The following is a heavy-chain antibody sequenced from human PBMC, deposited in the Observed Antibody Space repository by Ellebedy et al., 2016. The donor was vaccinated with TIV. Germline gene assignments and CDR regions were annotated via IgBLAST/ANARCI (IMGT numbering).Heavy chain of an antibody. CDR1: GFTVSSNY. V-gene: IGHV3-53*01. J-gene: IGHJ5*02. Sequence: GGSLRLSCAASGFTVSSNYMSWVRQAPGRGLEWVSTIYSSGGTYYADSVKGRFTISRDNAKNSLHLQMNSLRAEDTAVYYCARGGAGGRPGWFDPWGQGTLVTVSS. CDR3: ARGGAGGRPGWFDP. CDR2: IYSSGGT. D-gene: IGHD3-16*01.